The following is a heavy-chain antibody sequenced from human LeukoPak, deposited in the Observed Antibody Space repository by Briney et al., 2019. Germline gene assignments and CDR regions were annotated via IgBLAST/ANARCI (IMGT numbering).Heavy chain of an antibody. CDR3: AGGPIMITFGGVIAPSSVDY. D-gene: IGHD3-16*02. V-gene: IGHV1-2*02. J-gene: IGHJ4*02. Sequence: GASVKVSCKASGYTFTGYYMHWVRQAPGQGLEWMGWINPNSGGTNYAQKFQGRVTMTRDTSISTAYMELSRLRSDDTAVYYCAGGPIMITFGGVIAPSSVDYWGQGTLVTVSS. CDR1: GYTFTGYY. CDR2: INPNSGGT.